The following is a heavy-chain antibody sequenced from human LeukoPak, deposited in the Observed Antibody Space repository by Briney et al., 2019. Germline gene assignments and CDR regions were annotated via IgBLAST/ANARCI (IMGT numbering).Heavy chain of an antibody. CDR1: GFTFTSSA. CDR3: AAGYSTNWYFDL. J-gene: IGHJ2*01. CDR2: IVVGSGNT. Sequence: EASVKVSCKASGFTFTSSAMQWVRQARGQRLEWIGWIVVGSGNTNYAQKFQERVTITRDMSTSTAYMELSSLRSEDTAVYYCAAGYSTNWYFDLWGRGTLVTVSS. D-gene: IGHD6-13*01. V-gene: IGHV1-58*02.